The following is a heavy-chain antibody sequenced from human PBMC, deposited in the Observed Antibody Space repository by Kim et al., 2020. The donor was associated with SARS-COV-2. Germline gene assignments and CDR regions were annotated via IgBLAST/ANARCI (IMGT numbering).Heavy chain of an antibody. J-gene: IGHJ4*02. CDR2: IYHSGST. Sequence: SETLSLTCTVSGYSISSGYYWGWIRQPPGKGLEWIGSIYHSGSTYYNPSLKSRVTISVDTSKNQFSLKLSSVTAADTAVYYCARDHGHAGPVLRQFDYWGQGTLVTVSS. CDR1: GYSISSGYY. CDR3: ARDHGHAGPVLRQFDY. D-gene: IGHD2-15*01. V-gene: IGHV4-38-2*02.